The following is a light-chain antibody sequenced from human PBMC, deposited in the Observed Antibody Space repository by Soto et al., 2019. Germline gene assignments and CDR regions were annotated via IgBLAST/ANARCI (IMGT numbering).Light chain of an antibody. V-gene: IGLV2-14*01. CDR1: SSDVGGYNY. CDR2: EVS. J-gene: IGLJ1*01. Sequence: QSALTQPASVSGSPGQSITISCTGTSSDVGGYNYVSWSQQHPGKAPKLMIYEVSNRPSGVSNRFSGYKSGNTASLTISGLQAEDEADYYCSSYTTTNTYVFGTGTKLTVL. CDR3: SSYTTTNTYV.